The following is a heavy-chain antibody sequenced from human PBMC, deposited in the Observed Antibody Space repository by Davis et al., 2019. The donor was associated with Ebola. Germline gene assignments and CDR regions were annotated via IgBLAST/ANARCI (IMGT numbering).Heavy chain of an antibody. J-gene: IGHJ5*02. CDR1: GYTFTSYG. CDR3: ARVRKIAANWKLDRGNWFDP. CDR2: ISAYNGNT. Sequence: ASVQVSCKASGYTFTSYGISWVRQAPGQGLEWMGWISAYNGNTNYAQKLQGRVTMTTDTSTSTAYMELRSLRSDDTAVYYCARVRKIAANWKLDRGNWFDPWGQGTLVTVSS. D-gene: IGHD1-20*01. V-gene: IGHV1-18*01.